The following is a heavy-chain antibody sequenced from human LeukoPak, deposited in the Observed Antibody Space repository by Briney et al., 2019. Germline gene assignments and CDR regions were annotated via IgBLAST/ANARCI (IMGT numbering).Heavy chain of an antibody. CDR2: ISGYNGNT. J-gene: IGHJ6*02. Sequence: ASVKVSCKASGYTFIGNGITWVRQAPGQGLEWMGWISGYNGNTNYAQKLQGRVTMTTDTSTSTAYMELRSLRSDDTAVYYCARWSYPQGYGMDVWGQGATVIVSS. CDR3: ARWSYPQGYGMDV. D-gene: IGHD2-2*02. V-gene: IGHV1-18*01. CDR1: GYTFIGNG.